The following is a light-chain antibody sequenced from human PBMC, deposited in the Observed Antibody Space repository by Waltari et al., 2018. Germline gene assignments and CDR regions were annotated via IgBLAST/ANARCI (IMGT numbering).Light chain of an antibody. CDR1: SSDVVYYDR. CDR3: SSYTSISTYV. CDR2: DVT. V-gene: IGLV2-18*02. Sequence: QSALTQPPSVSGSPGQSVAISCPGTSSDVVYYDRFGWYQQAPGTAPKVLIYDVTNRPSGVPDRFSGSKSGNTASLTISGLQAEDEGDYYCSSYTSISTYVFGTGTKVTVL. J-gene: IGLJ1*01.